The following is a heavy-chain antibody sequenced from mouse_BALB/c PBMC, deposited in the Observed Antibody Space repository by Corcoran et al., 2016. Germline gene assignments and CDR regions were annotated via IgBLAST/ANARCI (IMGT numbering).Heavy chain of an antibody. CDR1: GYSITRCYY. CDR2: ISYDGSN. CDR3: ASFLTGTGGYAMDY. V-gene: IGHV3-6*02. J-gene: IGHJ4*01. D-gene: IGHD4-1*01. Sequence: DVQLQESGPGLVQPSQSLSLTFSVTGYSITRCYYWNWIRQFPGNKLEWMGYISYDGSNNYNPSLKNRISITRDTSKNQFFLKLNSVTTEDTATYDCASFLTGTGGYAMDYWGQGTSVTVSS.